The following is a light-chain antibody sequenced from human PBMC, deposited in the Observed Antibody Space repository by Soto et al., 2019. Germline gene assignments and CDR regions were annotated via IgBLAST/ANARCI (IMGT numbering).Light chain of an antibody. CDR3: QETQSTPGT. Sequence: DIQMTQSTSSLSASVGNRVIITCRASQSISSHLNWYQQKSGEAPKLLIHAASTLHSGVPSRFSGGGSGTDFTLTISPLETEDFATYYCQETQSTPGTVGHGTKVEIK. CDR2: AAS. J-gene: IGKJ1*01. V-gene: IGKV1-39*01. CDR1: QSISSH.